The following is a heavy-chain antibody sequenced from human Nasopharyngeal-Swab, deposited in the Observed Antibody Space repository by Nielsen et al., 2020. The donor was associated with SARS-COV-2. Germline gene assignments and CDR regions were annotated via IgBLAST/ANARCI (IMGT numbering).Heavy chain of an antibody. D-gene: IGHD3-10*01. CDR2: IIPMLSLT. Sequence: SVKVSCKTSGVTFSTSGFSWVRQAPGEGLEWMGRIIPMLSLTHYTQKFQGRVTIIADKSTSTAYMELSSLRSEDTAIYYCARDRDYYGSGTYKGMDVWGQGTTVTVSS. CDR1: GVTFSTSG. CDR3: ARDRDYYGSGTYKGMDV. V-gene: IGHV1-69*04. J-gene: IGHJ6*02.